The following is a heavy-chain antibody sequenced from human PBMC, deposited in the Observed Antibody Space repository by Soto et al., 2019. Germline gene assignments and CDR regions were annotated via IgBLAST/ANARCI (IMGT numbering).Heavy chain of an antibody. Sequence: GGSLRLSCAASGFTFSSYAMSWVRQAPGKGLEWVSAISGSGGSTYYADSVKGRFTISRDNSKNTLYLQMNSLRAEDTAVYYCAKGRRSGYCSSTSCYVFPLDDYWGQGTLVTVSS. V-gene: IGHV3-23*01. CDR3: AKGRRSGYCSSTSCYVFPLDDY. D-gene: IGHD2-2*01. J-gene: IGHJ4*02. CDR2: ISGSGGST. CDR1: GFTFSSYA.